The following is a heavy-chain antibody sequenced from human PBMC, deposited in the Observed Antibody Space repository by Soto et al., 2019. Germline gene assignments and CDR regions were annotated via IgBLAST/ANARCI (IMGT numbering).Heavy chain of an antibody. CDR1: GGSVSSGSYY. CDR2: IYYSGST. V-gene: IGHV4-61*01. Sequence: PSETLSLTXTVSGGSVSSGSYYWSWIRQPPGKGLEWIGYIYYSGSTNYNPSLKSRVTISVDTSKNQFSLKLSSVTAADTAVYYCARSGVRGGYYFDYWGQGTLVTVSS. D-gene: IGHD3-10*01. J-gene: IGHJ4*02. CDR3: ARSGVRGGYYFDY.